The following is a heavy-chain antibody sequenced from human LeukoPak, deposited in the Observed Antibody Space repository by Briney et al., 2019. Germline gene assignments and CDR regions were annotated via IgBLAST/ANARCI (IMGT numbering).Heavy chain of an antibody. CDR3: ARGSGYDLPDTADY. J-gene: IGHJ4*02. Sequence: ASVKVSRKASGYTFTSYGISWVRQAPGQGLEWMGWISAYNGSTNYAQKLQGRVTMTTDTPTSTAYMELRSPRSDDTAVYYCARGSGYDLPDTADYWGQGTLVTVSS. V-gene: IGHV1-18*01. CDR1: GYTFTSYG. CDR2: ISAYNGST. D-gene: IGHD5-12*01.